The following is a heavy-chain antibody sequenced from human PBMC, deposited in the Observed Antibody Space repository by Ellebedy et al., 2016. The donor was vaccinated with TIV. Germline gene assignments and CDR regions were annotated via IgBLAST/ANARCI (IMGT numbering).Heavy chain of an antibody. Sequence: ASVKVSXKASGYTFSNYGICWVRQAPGQGLEWMGWISPYSGNTDFAQKFQGRLTMTTDTSTNTAYMELRSLRSDDTAVYYCARDAGGYENALDYWGQGTLVTVSS. CDR2: ISPYSGNT. V-gene: IGHV1-18*01. D-gene: IGHD5-12*01. CDR1: GYTFSNYG. CDR3: ARDAGGYENALDY. J-gene: IGHJ4*02.